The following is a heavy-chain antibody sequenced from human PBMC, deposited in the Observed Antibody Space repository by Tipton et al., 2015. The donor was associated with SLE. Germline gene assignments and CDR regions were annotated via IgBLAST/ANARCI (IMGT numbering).Heavy chain of an antibody. Sequence: LSCTVSGDSITTSSYYWARIRQPPGKGLEWVGSVFYTGSTYYNPSLKSRVTLSADTSENQFSLRLISVTAADTAIYYCARHDVITIFGVPNLSWFDPWGQGTLVTVSS. CDR2: VFYTGST. J-gene: IGHJ5*02. D-gene: IGHD3-3*01. CDR3: ARHDVITIFGVPNLSWFDP. CDR1: GDSITTSSYY. V-gene: IGHV4-39*01.